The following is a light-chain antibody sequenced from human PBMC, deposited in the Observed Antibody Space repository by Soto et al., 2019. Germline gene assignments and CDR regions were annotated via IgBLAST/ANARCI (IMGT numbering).Light chain of an antibody. CDR2: DVS. CDR1: RSLSSTS. Sequence: EIVLTQSPGTLSLSPGERAALSCRASRSLSSTSLAWYQQRPGQAPRLLIYDVSIRATGIPDRFSGSGSGTAFIFTINGLEPDDFAVYYCQQYGSSPRTFGQGTKV. CDR3: QQYGSSPRT. V-gene: IGKV3-20*01. J-gene: IGKJ1*01.